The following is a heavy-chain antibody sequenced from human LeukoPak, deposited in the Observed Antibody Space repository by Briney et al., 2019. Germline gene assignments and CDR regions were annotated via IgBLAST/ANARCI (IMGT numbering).Heavy chain of an antibody. Sequence: PGGSLRLSCAASGFTFDDYAMHWVRQAPGKGQEWVSYISSSGSTIYYADSVKGRFTISRDNAKNSLYLQMNCLRAEDTAVYYCARVIDWLGSAFDIWGQGTMVTVSS. CDR1: GFTFDDYA. V-gene: IGHV3-48*03. J-gene: IGHJ3*02. CDR3: ARVIDWLGSAFDI. D-gene: IGHD3-9*01. CDR2: ISSSGSTI.